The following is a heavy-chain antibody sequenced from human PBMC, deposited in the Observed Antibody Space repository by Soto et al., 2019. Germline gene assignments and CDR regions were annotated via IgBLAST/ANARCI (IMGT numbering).Heavy chain of an antibody. V-gene: IGHV4-30-4*01. CDR1: GGSISSGDYY. J-gene: IGHJ6*02. CDR3: ARPAAGQGYYYYGMDV. Sequence: SETLSLTCTVSGGSISSGDYYWSWIRQPPGKGLEWIGYIYCSGSTYYNPSLKSRVTISVDTSKNQFSLKLSSVTAADTAVYYCARPAAGQGYYYYGMDVWGQGTTVTVSS. CDR2: IYCSGST. D-gene: IGHD6-13*01.